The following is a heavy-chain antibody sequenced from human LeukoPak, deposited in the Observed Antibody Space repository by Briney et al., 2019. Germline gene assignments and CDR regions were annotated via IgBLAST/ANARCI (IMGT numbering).Heavy chain of an antibody. CDR1: GFTFNNYW. J-gene: IGHJ3*02. D-gene: IGHD1-1*01. Sequence: GGSLRLSCAASGFTFNNYWMSWVRQAPGKGLEWVGRIKSKTDGGTTDYAAPVKGRFTISRDDSKNTLYLQMNSLKTEDTAVYYCTTEGTIGAFDIWGQGTMVTVSS. V-gene: IGHV3-15*01. CDR3: TTEGTIGAFDI. CDR2: IKSKTDGGTT.